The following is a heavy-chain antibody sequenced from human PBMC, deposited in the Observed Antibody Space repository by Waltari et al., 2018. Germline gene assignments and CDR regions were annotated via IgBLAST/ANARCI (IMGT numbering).Heavy chain of an antibody. CDR3: VRPDGYNEYYYYGMDV. Sequence: QVQLVQSGAEVKKPGSSVKVSCKASGGTFSSYAISWVRQAPGQGLEWMGGIIPIFGTANDAQKFQGRVTITADESTSTAYMELSSLRSEDTAVYYCVRPDGYNEYYYYGMDVWGQGTTVTVSS. D-gene: IGHD5-12*01. J-gene: IGHJ6*02. CDR2: IIPIFGTA. CDR1: GGTFSSYA. V-gene: IGHV1-69*12.